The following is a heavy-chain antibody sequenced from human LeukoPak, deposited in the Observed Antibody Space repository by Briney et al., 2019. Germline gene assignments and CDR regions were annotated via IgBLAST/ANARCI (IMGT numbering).Heavy chain of an antibody. CDR2: ISYDGSNK. J-gene: IGHJ4*02. CDR3: AKDEDYGNYVLSY. Sequence: GGSLRLSCAASGFTFSDYGMHWVRQAPGKGLEWVAVISYDGSNKYSADSVKGRFTISRDNSKNTLYLQMNSLRAEDTAVYYCAKDEDYGNYVLSYWGQGTLVTVSS. CDR1: GFTFSDYG. D-gene: IGHD4-11*01. V-gene: IGHV3-30*18.